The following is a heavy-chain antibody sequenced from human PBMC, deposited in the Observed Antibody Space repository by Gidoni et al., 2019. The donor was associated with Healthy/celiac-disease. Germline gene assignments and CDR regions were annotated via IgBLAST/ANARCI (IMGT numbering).Heavy chain of an antibody. V-gene: IGHV4-39*07. CDR3: AREMTTVTKFDY. D-gene: IGHD4-17*01. J-gene: IGHJ4*02. Sequence: QLQLQESGPGLVKPSETLSLTCTVSGGSISSSSYYWGWIRQPPGKGLEWIGSIYYSGSTYYNPSLKSRVTISVDTSKNQFSLKLSSVTAADTAVYYCAREMTTVTKFDYWGQGTLVTVSS. CDR2: IYYSGST. CDR1: GGSISSSSYY.